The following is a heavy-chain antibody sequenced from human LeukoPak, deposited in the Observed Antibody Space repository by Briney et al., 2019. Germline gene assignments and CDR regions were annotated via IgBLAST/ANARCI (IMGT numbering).Heavy chain of an antibody. V-gene: IGHV4-59*01. D-gene: IGHD6-13*01. J-gene: IGHJ4*02. Sequence: SETLSLTCTVSGGSISSYYWSWIRQPPGKGLEWIGYIYYSGSTNYNPSLKSRATISVDTSKNQFSLKLSSVTAADTAVYYCARVRGSSWSSFDYWGQGTLVTVSS. CDR2: IYYSGST. CDR1: GGSISSYY. CDR3: ARVRGSSWSSFDY.